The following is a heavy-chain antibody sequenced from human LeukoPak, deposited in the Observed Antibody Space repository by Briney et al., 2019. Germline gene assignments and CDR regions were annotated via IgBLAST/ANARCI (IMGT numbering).Heavy chain of an antibody. Sequence: GGSLRLSCAASGFTFSSYAMSWVRQAPGKGLEWVSAISGSGGSTYYADSVKGRFTISRDNSKNTLYLQTNSLRAEDTAVYYCAGGGIVGATTGDYWGQGTLVTVSS. J-gene: IGHJ4*02. V-gene: IGHV3-23*01. D-gene: IGHD1-26*01. CDR2: ISGSGGST. CDR3: AGGGIVGATTGDY. CDR1: GFTFSSYA.